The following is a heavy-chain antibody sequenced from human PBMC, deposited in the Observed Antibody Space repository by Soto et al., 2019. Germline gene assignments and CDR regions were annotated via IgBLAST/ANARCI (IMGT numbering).Heavy chain of an antibody. CDR1: GFTFDDYG. Sequence: GGSLRLSCAASGFTFDDYGMSWVRQAPGKGLEWVSGINWNGGSTGYADSVKGRFTISRDNAKNSLYLQMNSLRAEVSALYQCPRGRGGGYYFDYWGQGALVTVSS. CDR2: INWNGGST. J-gene: IGHJ4*02. CDR3: PRGRGGGYYFDY. D-gene: IGHD2-15*01. V-gene: IGHV3-20*01.